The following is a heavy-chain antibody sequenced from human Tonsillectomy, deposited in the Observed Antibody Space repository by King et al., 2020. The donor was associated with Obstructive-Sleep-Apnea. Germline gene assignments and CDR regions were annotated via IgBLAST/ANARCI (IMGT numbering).Heavy chain of an antibody. CDR2: IYYSGST. D-gene: IGHD3-9*01. J-gene: IGHJ4*02. CDR3: ARWTMHDILTGYKYYFDY. CDR1: GGSISSYY. Sequence: VQLQESGPGLVKPSETLSLTCTVSGGSISSYYWSWIRQPPGKGLEWSGYIYYSGSTNYNPSLKSLVTISVDTSKNQFSLKLRSVTAADTAVYYCARWTMHDILTGYKYYFDYWGQGTLVTVSS. V-gene: IGHV4-59*01.